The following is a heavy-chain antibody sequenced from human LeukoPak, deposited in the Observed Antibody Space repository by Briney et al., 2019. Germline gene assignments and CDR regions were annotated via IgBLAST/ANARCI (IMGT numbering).Heavy chain of an antibody. CDR2: ISSGGDIM. Sequence: PGGSLRLSCAASGLRFSDYYVSWIRQAPGKGLQWVSYISSGGDIMHYADSVKGRFTISRDNAKNSLYLQMNSLRAEDTALYYCARVRAAAGSNWFDPWGQGTLVTVSS. J-gene: IGHJ5*02. V-gene: IGHV3-11*01. D-gene: IGHD6-13*01. CDR1: GLRFSDYY. CDR3: ARVRAAAGSNWFDP.